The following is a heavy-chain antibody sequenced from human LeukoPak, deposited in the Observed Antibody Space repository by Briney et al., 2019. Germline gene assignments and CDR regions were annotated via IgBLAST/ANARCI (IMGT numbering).Heavy chain of an antibody. J-gene: IGHJ4*02. CDR3: ARHYASGTYYNPLGY. V-gene: IGHV5-51*01. D-gene: IGHD3-10*01. CDR1: GHSFTTNW. CDR2: IYPGDSDT. Sequence: GESLKISCQGSGHSFTTNWIAWVRQTPGKGLEWMGTIYPGDSDTRYSPSFRGQVTISADKSISTTYLQWSSLKASDTAMYYCARHYASGTYYNPLGYWSQGTLVTVSS.